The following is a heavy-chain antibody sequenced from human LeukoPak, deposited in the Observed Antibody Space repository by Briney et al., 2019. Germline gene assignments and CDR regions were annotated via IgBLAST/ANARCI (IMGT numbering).Heavy chain of an antibody. Sequence: GGSLRLSCAASGFTFSDYYISWIRQAPGKGLEWVSYISSSGSTIYYADSVKGRFTISRDNAKSSLYLQMNSLRAEDTAVYYCARMGTMSDAFDIWGQGTMVTVSS. CDR3: ARMGTMSDAFDI. CDR2: ISSSGSTI. CDR1: GFTFSDYY. J-gene: IGHJ3*02. D-gene: IGHD3-22*01. V-gene: IGHV3-11*01.